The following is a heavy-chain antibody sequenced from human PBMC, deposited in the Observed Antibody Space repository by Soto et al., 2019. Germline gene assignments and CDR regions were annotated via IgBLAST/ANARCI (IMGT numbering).Heavy chain of an antibody. CDR2: IWYDGSNK. D-gene: IGHD4-17*01. CDR1: GFTFSSYG. J-gene: IGHJ3*02. CDR3: ARESGRGDYDAFDI. V-gene: IGHV3-33*01. Sequence: GGSLRLSCAASGFTFSSYGMHWGRQAPCKGLEWVAVIWYDGSNKYYADSVKGRFTISRDNSKNTLYLQMNSLRAEDTAVYYCARESGRGDYDAFDIWGQGTMVTVSS.